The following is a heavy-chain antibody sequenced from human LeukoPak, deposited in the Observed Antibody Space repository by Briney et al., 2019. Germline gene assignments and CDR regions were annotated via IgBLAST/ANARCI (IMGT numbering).Heavy chain of an antibody. CDR1: GFTFSSYS. CDR2: ISSSSSYI. J-gene: IGHJ4*02. CDR3: ARDLMGEDYDFWSGYYYFDY. Sequence: GGSLRLSCAASGFTFSSYSMNWVRQAPGKGLEGVSSISSSSSYIYYADSVMGRFTISRDNAKNSLYLQMNSLRAEDTAVYYCARDLMGEDYDFWSGYYYFDYWGQGTLVTVSS. V-gene: IGHV3-21*01. D-gene: IGHD3-3*01.